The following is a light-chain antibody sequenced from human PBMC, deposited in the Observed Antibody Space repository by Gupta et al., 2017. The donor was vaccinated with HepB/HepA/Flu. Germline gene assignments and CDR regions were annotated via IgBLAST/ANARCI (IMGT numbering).Light chain of an antibody. CDR1: TSPVGSAKY. V-gene: IGLV2-11*01. J-gene: IGLJ1*01. CDR2: DVS. CDR3: CSYAPTFVYV. Sequence: QSALTQPRSLSGSPGQSVTISCPGTTSPVGSAKYVSWYHQPPGKAPKLIIFDVSKRPSWVPDRFSGSKSGNTASLTISGLQAEDEADYYCCSYAPTFVYVFGTGTKVTVL.